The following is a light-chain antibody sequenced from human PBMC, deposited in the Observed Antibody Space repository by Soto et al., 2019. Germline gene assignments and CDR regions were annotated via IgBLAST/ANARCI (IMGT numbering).Light chain of an antibody. V-gene: IGLV2-14*01. Sequence: QSALTQPASVSGSPGQSITISCTGTSSDVGDYNFVSWYQQHPGKAPKFMIYNVTSRPSGISNRFSGSKSGNTASLTISGLQDEDEADYYCNSYTGSSPHVVFGGGTKVTVL. J-gene: IGLJ2*01. CDR3: NSYTGSSPHVV. CDR2: NVT. CDR1: SSDVGDYNF.